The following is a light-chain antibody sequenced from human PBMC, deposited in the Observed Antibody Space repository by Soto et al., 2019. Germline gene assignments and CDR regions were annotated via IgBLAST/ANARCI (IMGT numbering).Light chain of an antibody. V-gene: IGKV1-39*01. CDR3: QQSYSTPT. J-gene: IGKJ4*01. Sequence: DIQMTQSPSSLSASEGDRVTITCRASQSINSYLNWYQHKPGKAPKLLIYAASNLQSGVPSRFSGSGSETDFTLSISSLKPEDFATYYCQQSYSTPTFGGGTKVEIK. CDR1: QSINSY. CDR2: AAS.